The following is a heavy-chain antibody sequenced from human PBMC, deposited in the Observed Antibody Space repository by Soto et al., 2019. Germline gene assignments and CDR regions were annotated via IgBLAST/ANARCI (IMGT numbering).Heavy chain of an antibody. Sequence: GASVKVSCKASGGTFSSYAISWVRQAPGQGLGWMGGIIPIFGTANYAQKFQGRVTITADESTSTAYMELSSLRSEDTAVYYCARDRGDSSGYPEYFQHWGQGTLVTVSS. J-gene: IGHJ1*01. D-gene: IGHD3-22*01. CDR2: IIPIFGTA. V-gene: IGHV1-69*13. CDR3: ARDRGDSSGYPEYFQH. CDR1: GGTFSSYA.